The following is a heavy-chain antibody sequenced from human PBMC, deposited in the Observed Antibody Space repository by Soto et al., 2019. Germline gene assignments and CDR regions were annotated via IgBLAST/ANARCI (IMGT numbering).Heavy chain of an antibody. Sequence: PGGSLRLSCAASGFTFSSYSMSWVRQAPGKGLEWVSSISSSSSYIYYADSVKGRFTISRDNAKNSLYLQMNSLRAEDTAVYYCARLRVVVVAAPRDAFDIWGQGTMVTVSS. CDR1: GFTFSSYS. J-gene: IGHJ3*02. CDR3: ARLRVVVVAAPRDAFDI. CDR2: ISSSSSYI. V-gene: IGHV3-21*01. D-gene: IGHD2-15*01.